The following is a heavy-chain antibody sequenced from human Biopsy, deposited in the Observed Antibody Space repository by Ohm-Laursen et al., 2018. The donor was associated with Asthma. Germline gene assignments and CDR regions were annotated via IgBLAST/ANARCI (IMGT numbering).Heavy chain of an antibody. Sequence: QTLSLTCAISGDSVSSNSATWNWIRQSPSRGLEWLGRTYYRSKWYNDYAVSVKSRMTINPDTSKNHFSLQLNSVTPEDTAVYYCAKRRGYSGHDNDYWGQGTLVIVSS. CDR2: TYYRSKWYN. J-gene: IGHJ4*02. V-gene: IGHV6-1*01. D-gene: IGHD5-12*01. CDR3: AKRRGYSGHDNDY. CDR1: GDSVSSNSAT.